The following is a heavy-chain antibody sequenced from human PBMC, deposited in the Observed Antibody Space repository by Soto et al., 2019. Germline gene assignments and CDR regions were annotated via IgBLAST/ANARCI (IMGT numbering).Heavy chain of an antibody. Sequence: EVQLVESGGGLVKPGGSLRLSCAASGFTFSSYSMNWVRQAPGTGLEWVSSISSSSSCIYYADSVKGRFTTATDNAKNELYLQMNSLRAEDTAVYYCARDMRGYYCWSGYFHIDTNFDYWGQGTLVTVSS. CDR2: ISSSSSCI. CDR1: GFTFSSYS. CDR3: ARDMRGYYCWSGYFHIDTNFDY. J-gene: IGHJ4*02. D-gene: IGHD3-3*01. V-gene: IGHV3-21*01.